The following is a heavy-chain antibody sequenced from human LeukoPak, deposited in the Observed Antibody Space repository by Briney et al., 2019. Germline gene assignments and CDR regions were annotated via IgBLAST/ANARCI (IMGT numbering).Heavy chain of an antibody. Sequence: KPSETLSLTCTVSGGSISSYYWSWIRQPPGKGLEWIGYIYYSGSTNYNPSLKSRVTISVDTSKNQLSLKVSSVTAADTAVYYCARGPIAGNYYGSGSSSPDYWGQGTLVTVSS. D-gene: IGHD3-10*01. CDR3: ARGPIAGNYYGSGSSSPDY. CDR1: GGSISSYY. CDR2: IYYSGST. V-gene: IGHV4-59*12. J-gene: IGHJ4*02.